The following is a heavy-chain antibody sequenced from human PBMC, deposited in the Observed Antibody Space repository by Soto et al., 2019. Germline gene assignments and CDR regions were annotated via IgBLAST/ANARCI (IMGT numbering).Heavy chain of an antibody. D-gene: IGHD3-22*01. V-gene: IGHV1-69*01. CDR3: ATGTYYYDSSGYYLGDY. J-gene: IGHJ4*02. CDR2: IIPIFGTA. Sequence: QVQLVQSGAEMKKPGSSVKVSCKASGGTFSSYAISWVRQAPGQGLEWRGGIIPIFGTANYAQKFQGRDTITADESNSTAYMELSSLRSEDTAVYYCATGTYYYDSSGYYLGDYWGQGTLVTVSS. CDR1: GGTFSSYA.